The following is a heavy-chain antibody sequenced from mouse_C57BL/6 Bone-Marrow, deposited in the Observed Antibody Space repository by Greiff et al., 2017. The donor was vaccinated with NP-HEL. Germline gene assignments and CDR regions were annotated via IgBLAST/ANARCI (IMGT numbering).Heavy chain of an antibody. V-gene: IGHV3-6*01. CDR2: ISYDGSN. CDR3: ARDYYGSSNAMDY. D-gene: IGHD1-1*01. J-gene: IGHJ4*01. Sequence: ESGPGLVKPSQSLSLTCSVTGYSITSGYYWNWIRQFPGNKLEWMGYISYDGSNNYNPSLKNRISITRDTSKNQFFLKLNSVTTEDTATYYCARDYYGSSNAMDYWGQGTSVTVSS. CDR1: GYSITSGYY.